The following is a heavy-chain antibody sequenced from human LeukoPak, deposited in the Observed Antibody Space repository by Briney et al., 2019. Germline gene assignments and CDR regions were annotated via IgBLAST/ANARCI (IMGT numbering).Heavy chain of an antibody. Sequence: GGSLRLSCAASGFTFSGYAMHWVRQAPGKGLEWVAVISYDGSNKYYADSVKGRFTISRDNSKNTLYLQMNSLRAEDTAVYYCAREALYCSGGSCYDYWGQGTLVTVSS. CDR3: AREALYCSGGSCYDY. V-gene: IGHV3-30*04. CDR2: ISYDGSNK. CDR1: GFTFSGYA. J-gene: IGHJ4*02. D-gene: IGHD2-15*01.